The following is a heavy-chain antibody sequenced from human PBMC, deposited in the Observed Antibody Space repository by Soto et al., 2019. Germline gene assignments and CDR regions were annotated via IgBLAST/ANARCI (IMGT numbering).Heavy chain of an antibody. Sequence: GESLKISCKGSGYSFTSYWIGWVRQMPGKGLEWMGIIYPGDSDTRYSPSFQGQVTISADKSISTAYLQWSSLKASDTAMYYCARVPYVLLWFGELAQKGYYFDYWGQGTLVTVSS. V-gene: IGHV5-51*01. CDR1: GYSFTSYW. CDR2: IYPGDSDT. D-gene: IGHD3-10*01. CDR3: ARVPYVLLWFGELAQKGYYFDY. J-gene: IGHJ4*02.